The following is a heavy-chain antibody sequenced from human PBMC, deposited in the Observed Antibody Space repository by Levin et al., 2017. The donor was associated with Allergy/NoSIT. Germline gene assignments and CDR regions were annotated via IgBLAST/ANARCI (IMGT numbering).Heavy chain of an antibody. D-gene: IGHD6-19*01. J-gene: IGHJ3*02. CDR1: GASISNTNW. CDR2: IYHSGSA. V-gene: IGHV4-4*02. Sequence: SETLSLTCAVSGASISNTNWWNWVRHSPGKGLEWIGEIYHSGSANYSPSLKSRVNMSVDKSKNQFSLKVNSVTTADTAVYYCATTQRDRSGWSGNDALDIWGQGTVVSVSS. CDR3: ATTQRDRSGWSGNDALDI.